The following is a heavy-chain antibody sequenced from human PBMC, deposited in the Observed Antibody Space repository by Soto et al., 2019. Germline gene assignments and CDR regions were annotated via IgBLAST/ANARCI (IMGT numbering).Heavy chain of an antibody. Sequence: QVQLVQSGAEVKKPGSSVKVSCKASGGTFSSYTISWVRQAPGQGLEWMGRIIPILGIANYAQKFQGRVTITADKTPSTAYIGLSSLRSEETAVYYCAGGRLIFSKFEYSSSSGAFDIWGQGTMVTVSS. CDR2: IIPILGIA. CDR1: GGTFSSYT. V-gene: IGHV1-69*02. J-gene: IGHJ3*02. D-gene: IGHD6-6*01. CDR3: AGGRLIFSKFEYSSSSGAFDI.